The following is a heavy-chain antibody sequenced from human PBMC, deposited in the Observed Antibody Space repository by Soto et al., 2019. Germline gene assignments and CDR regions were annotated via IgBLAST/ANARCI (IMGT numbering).Heavy chain of an antibody. CDR1: GFTFSSYA. CDR3: ARDRFMDSNGYYYYGMDV. Sequence: GGSLRLSCAASGFTFSSYAMHWVRQAPGKGLEWVAVIPYDGSNKYYADSVKGRFTISRDNSKNTLYLQMNSLRAEDTAVYYCARDRFMDSNGYYYYGMDVWGQGTTVTVSS. D-gene: IGHD4-4*01. J-gene: IGHJ6*02. V-gene: IGHV3-30-3*01. CDR2: IPYDGSNK.